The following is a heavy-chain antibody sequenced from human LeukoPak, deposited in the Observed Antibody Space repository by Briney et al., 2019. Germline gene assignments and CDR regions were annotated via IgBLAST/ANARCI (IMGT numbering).Heavy chain of an antibody. J-gene: IGHJ6*02. CDR1: GFTFSSYA. V-gene: IGHV3-30-3*01. CDR2: ISYDGSNK. CDR3: ARDAGSRGMDV. Sequence: GGSLRLSRAASGFTFSSYAMHWVRQAPGKGLEWVAVISYDGSNKYYADSVKGRFTISRDNSKNTLYLQMNSLRAEDTAVYYCARDAGSRGMDVWGQGTTVTVSS.